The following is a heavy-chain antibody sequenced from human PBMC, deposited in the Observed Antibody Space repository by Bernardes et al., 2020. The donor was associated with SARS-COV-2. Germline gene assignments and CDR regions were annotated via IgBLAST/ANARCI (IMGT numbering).Heavy chain of an antibody. CDR2: IYSGGST. CDR3: ARGGLTFGGVTVR. Sequence: GGSLRLSCAASGFTVSSNYMSWVRQAPGKGLEWVSVIYSGGSTYYADSVKGRFTISRDNAKNSLYLQMNSLRADDTAVYYCARGGLTFGGVTVRWGQGTLVTVSS. D-gene: IGHD3-16*02. CDR1: GFTVSSNY. V-gene: IGHV3-66*01. J-gene: IGHJ4*02.